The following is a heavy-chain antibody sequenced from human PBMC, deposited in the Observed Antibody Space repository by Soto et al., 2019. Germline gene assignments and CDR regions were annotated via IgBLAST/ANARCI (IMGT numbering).Heavy chain of an antibody. D-gene: IGHD6-6*01. CDR1: GYTFTSYA. V-gene: IGHV1-3*01. Sequence: ASAKVSCKASGYTFTSYAMHWVRQAPGQRLEWMGWINAGNGNTKYSQKFQGRVTITRDTSASTAYMELSSLRSEDTVVYYCARREYSSSSWSYYFDYWGQGTLFTVSS. CDR3: ARREYSSSSWSYYFDY. J-gene: IGHJ4*02. CDR2: INAGNGNT.